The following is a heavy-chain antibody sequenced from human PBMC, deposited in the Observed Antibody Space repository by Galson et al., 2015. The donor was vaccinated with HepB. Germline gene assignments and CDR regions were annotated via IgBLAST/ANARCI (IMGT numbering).Heavy chain of an antibody. Sequence: CKASGYTFTSYGISWVRQAPGQGLEWMGWISAYNGNTNYAQKLQGRVTMTTDTSTSTAYMELRSLRSDDTAVYYCARGASEMATIIGAFDIWGQGTMVTVSS. V-gene: IGHV1-18*01. D-gene: IGHD5-24*01. CDR2: ISAYNGNT. J-gene: IGHJ3*02. CDR3: ARGASEMATIIGAFDI. CDR1: GYTFTSYG.